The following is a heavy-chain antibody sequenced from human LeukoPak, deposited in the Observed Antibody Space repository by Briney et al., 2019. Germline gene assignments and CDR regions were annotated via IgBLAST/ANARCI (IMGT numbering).Heavy chain of an antibody. J-gene: IGHJ4*02. CDR3: ARVDDYGGNFHY. D-gene: IGHD4-23*01. V-gene: IGHV1-18*01. CDR1: GYTFTSYG. CDR2: ISAYNGNT. Sequence: ASVKVSCKASGYTFTSYGISWVRQAPGQGLEWMGWISAYNGNTNYAQKLQGRVTMTTDASTSTAYMELRSLRSDDTAVYYCARVDDYGGNFHYWGQGTLVTVSS.